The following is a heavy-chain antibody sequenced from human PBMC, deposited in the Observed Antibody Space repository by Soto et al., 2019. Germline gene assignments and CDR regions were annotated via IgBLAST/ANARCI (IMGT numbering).Heavy chain of an antibody. J-gene: IGHJ3*02. CDR3: ARQQWLVLNAFDI. V-gene: IGHV4-59*01. D-gene: IGHD6-19*01. Sequence: QVQLQESGPGLVKPSETLSLTCTVSGGSISSYYWSWIRQPPGKGLEWIGYIYYSGSTNYNPSLTSRVTISVETSKNQFSLKLSSVTAADTAVYYCARQQWLVLNAFDIWGQGTMVTVSS. CDR2: IYYSGST. CDR1: GGSISSYY.